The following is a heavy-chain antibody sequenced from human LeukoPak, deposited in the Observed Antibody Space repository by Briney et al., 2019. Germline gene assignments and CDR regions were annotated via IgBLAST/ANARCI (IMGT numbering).Heavy chain of an antibody. J-gene: IGHJ6*03. Sequence: SETLSLTCTVSGGSISSYYWSWIRQPPGKGLEWIGYIYYSGSTNYNPSLKSRVTISVDTSKNQFSLKLGSVTAADTAVYYCAREGYGSGSYNYYYYMDVWGKGTTVTVSS. CDR1: GGSISSYY. V-gene: IGHV4-59*01. CDR3: AREGYGSGSYNYYYYMDV. D-gene: IGHD3-10*01. CDR2: IYYSGST.